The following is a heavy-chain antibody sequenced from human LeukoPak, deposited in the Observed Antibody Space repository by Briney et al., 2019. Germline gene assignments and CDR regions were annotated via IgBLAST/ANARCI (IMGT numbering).Heavy chain of an antibody. D-gene: IGHD3-10*01. CDR3: ARDPYNTILYRLAH. CDR1: GFAFGTYA. V-gene: IGHV3-23*01. CDR2: ISADGQVT. J-gene: IGHJ4*02. Sequence: PGGSLRLSCAGSGFAFGTYAMSWVRQAPGMGLEWGSSISADGQVTYDVESVMCRFTVPRDNSKSTLYLQLNSLRAEDTATYYCARDPYNTILYRLAHWGQGTLVTVSS.